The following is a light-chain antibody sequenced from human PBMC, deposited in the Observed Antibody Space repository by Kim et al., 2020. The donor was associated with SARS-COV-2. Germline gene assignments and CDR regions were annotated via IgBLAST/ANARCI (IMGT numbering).Light chain of an antibody. Sequence: EIVLTQSPAILSLSPGERATLSCRASQGVSTSLAWYQQKPGQAPRLLIYDASNRATGIPARFSGSGSGTDLTLTISSLEPEDFAVYYCQQRASWPWTFGQGTKVDIK. CDR2: DAS. J-gene: IGKJ1*01. CDR1: QGVSTS. V-gene: IGKV3-11*01. CDR3: QQRASWPWT.